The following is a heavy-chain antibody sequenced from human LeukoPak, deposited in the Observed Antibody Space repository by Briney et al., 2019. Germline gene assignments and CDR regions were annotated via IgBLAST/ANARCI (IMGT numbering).Heavy chain of an antibody. Sequence: PGGSLRLSCAASGLTFSSYAMSWVRQAPGKGLEWVAAISGNGGTTYYADSVKGRFTISRDNSKNTLYLQMNSLRAEDTAVFYCAKATTVSAAGSHFVYWGQGTLVTVSS. J-gene: IGHJ4*02. CDR1: GLTFSSYA. D-gene: IGHD6-13*01. CDR2: ISGNGGTT. CDR3: AKATTVSAAGSHFVY. V-gene: IGHV3-23*01.